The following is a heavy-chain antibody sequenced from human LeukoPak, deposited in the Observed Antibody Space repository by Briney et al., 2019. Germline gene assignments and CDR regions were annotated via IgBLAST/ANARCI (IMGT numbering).Heavy chain of an antibody. CDR2: IKSKTDGGTT. CDR3: TTSRRWFGESKY. V-gene: IGHV3-15*01. J-gene: IGHJ4*02. D-gene: IGHD3-10*01. Sequence: GSLSLSCAASGFTFISYARSWVSQTPGKGLEWVGRIKSKTDGGTTDYAAPVKGRFTISRDDSKNTLYLQMNSLKTEDTAVYYCTTSRRWFGESKYWGQGTLVTVSS. CDR1: GFTFISYA.